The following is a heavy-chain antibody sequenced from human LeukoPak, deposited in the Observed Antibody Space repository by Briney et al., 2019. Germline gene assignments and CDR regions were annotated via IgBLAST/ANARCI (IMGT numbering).Heavy chain of an antibody. Sequence: GESLKISCKGSGYSFTSYWIGWVRQVPGKGLEWMGIIYPGDSDTRYSPSFQGQVTISADKSISTAYLQWSSLKASDTAMYYCARQGVYDILTGTAHNWFDPWGQGTLVTVSS. J-gene: IGHJ5*02. CDR1: GYSFTSYW. V-gene: IGHV5-51*01. CDR2: IYPGDSDT. D-gene: IGHD3-9*01. CDR3: ARQGVYDILTGTAHNWFDP.